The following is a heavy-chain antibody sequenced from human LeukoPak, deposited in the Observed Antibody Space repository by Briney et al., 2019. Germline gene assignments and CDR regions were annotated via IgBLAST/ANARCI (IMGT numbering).Heavy chain of an antibody. CDR2: INTNTGNP. V-gene: IGHV7-4-1*02. Sequence: ASVKVSCKASGYTFTSYAMNWVRQAPGQGLEWMGWINTNTGNPTYAQGFTGRFVFSLDTSVSTAYLQISSLKAEDTAVYYCARSLLRYFDFTSGGFDYWGQGTLVTVSS. J-gene: IGHJ4*02. D-gene: IGHD3-9*01. CDR3: ARSLLRYFDFTSGGFDY. CDR1: GYTFTSYA.